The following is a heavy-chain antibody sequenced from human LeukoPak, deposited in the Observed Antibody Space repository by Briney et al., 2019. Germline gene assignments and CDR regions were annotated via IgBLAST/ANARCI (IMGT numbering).Heavy chain of an antibody. CDR3: ARVGSWDAYDL. Sequence: PGGSLRLSCAASGLSFSSYPMHWVRQAPGKGLEYVSAITSDGGKTYYANSVMGRFIISRDNSKNTLYLQMGSLGVEDMAVYYCARVGSWDAYDLWGQGTMVTVSS. J-gene: IGHJ3*01. D-gene: IGHD1-26*01. CDR1: GLSFSSYP. CDR2: ITSDGGKT. V-gene: IGHV3-64*01.